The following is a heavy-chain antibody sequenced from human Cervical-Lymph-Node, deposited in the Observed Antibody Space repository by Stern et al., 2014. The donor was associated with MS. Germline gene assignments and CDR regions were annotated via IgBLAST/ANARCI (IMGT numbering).Heavy chain of an antibody. D-gene: IGHD2-2*01. Sequence: QVQLVQSGAEVKKFGASVNVFCKASGYAFSEYGINWVRQAPGQGLEWMGWVSVYNGDRYYAQKFPGRCTMTITTSPSTAYMELRGLRSDDTAVYYCARGGGYCKNNSCYSYWSAVGMDVWGQGTTVTVSS. CDR2: VSVYNGDR. J-gene: IGHJ6*02. CDR1: GYAFSEYG. CDR3: ARGGGYCKNNSCYSYWSAVGMDV. V-gene: IGHV1-18*01.